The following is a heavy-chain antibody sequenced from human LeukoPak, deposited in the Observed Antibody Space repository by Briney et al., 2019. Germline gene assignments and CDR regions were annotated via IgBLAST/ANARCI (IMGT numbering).Heavy chain of an antibody. D-gene: IGHD6-19*01. CDR3: ARANQWLVRSWFDP. V-gene: IGHV4-34*01. J-gene: IGHJ5*02. CDR2: INHSGST. Sequence: PSETLSLTCAVYGGSFSGYYWSWIRQPPGKGLEWIGEINHSGSTNYNPSLKSRVTISVDTSKNQFSLKLSSVTAADTAVYYCARANQWLVRSWFDPWGQGTLVIVSS. CDR1: GGSFSGYY.